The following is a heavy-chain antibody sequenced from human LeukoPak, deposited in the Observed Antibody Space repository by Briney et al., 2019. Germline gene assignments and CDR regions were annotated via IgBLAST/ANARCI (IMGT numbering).Heavy chain of an antibody. CDR2: ISWNSGSI. CDR3: AKDGIAARPGYFDY. CDR1: GFTFDDYA. J-gene: IGHJ4*02. Sequence: GGSLRLSCAASGFTFDDYAMHWVRQAPGKGLEWVSGISWNSGSIGYADSVKGRFTISRDNAKNSLYLQMNSLKPEDTAVYYCAKDGIAARPGYFDYWGQGTLVTVSS. V-gene: IGHV3-9*01. D-gene: IGHD6-6*01.